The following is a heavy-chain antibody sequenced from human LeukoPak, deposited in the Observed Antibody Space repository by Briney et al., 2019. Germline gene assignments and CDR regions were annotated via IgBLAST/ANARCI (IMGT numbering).Heavy chain of an antibody. CDR3: ARHLVVVATLFDY. CDR2: IYHSGST. Sequence: PSETLSLTCTVSGYSISSGYYWGWIRQPPGKGLEWIGSIYHSGSTYYNPSLKSRVTISVDTSKNQFSLKLSSVTAADTAVYYCARHLVVVATLFDYWGQGTLVTVSS. D-gene: IGHD5-12*01. V-gene: IGHV4-38-2*02. CDR1: GYSISSGYY. J-gene: IGHJ4*02.